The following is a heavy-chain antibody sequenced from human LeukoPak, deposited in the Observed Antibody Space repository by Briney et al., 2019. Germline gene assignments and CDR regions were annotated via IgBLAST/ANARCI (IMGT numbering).Heavy chain of an antibody. CDR1: GYTFDIYA. Sequence: ASVKVSCKTSGYTFDIYAMNWVRQAPGQRPEWMGWINAGNGKTKYSQSFQGGVTITRDTSASTAYMELSSLRSEDTAVYYCARGVWSSHNKEYFLDCWGQGTLVTVSS. CDR2: INAGNGKT. D-gene: IGHD2-2*01. CDR3: ARGVWSSHNKEYFLDC. V-gene: IGHV1-3*01. J-gene: IGHJ4*02.